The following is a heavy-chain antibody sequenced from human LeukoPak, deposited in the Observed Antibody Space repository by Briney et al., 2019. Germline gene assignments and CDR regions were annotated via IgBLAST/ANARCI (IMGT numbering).Heavy chain of an antibody. V-gene: IGHV3-30*03. CDR1: GFIFSSYW. CDR2: ISYDGSNK. D-gene: IGHD3-9*01. Sequence: PGGSLRLSCAASGFIFSSYWMHWVRHAPGKGLEWVAVISYDGSNKYYADSVKGRFTISRDNSKNTLYLQMNSLRAEDTAVYYCARTYYDILTGYNPYFDYWGQGTLVTVSS. CDR3: ARTYYDILTGYNPYFDY. J-gene: IGHJ4*02.